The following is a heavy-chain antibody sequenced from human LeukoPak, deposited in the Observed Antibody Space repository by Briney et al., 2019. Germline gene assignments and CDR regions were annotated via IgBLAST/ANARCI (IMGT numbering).Heavy chain of an antibody. Sequence: SETLSLTCTVSGGSISSSSYSWGWIRQPPGKGLEWIGSIYYSGSTYYNPSLKSRVTISVDTSKNQFSLKLSSVTAADTAVYYCATQGDYSSGWIFDYWGQGTLVTVSS. CDR1: GGSISSSSYS. CDR2: IYYSGST. J-gene: IGHJ4*02. V-gene: IGHV4-39*01. D-gene: IGHD6-19*01. CDR3: ATQGDYSSGWIFDY.